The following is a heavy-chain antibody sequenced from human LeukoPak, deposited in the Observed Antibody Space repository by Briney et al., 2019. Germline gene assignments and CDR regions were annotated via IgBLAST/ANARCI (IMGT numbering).Heavy chain of an antibody. Sequence: GRSLRLSCAASGFRFSRYGMHWVRQAPGKGLEWVAVIWYDGSNKYYADSVEGRFAISRDDSKNTLYLQMISLRAEDTAIYYCAGGTAVTHGYFEYWGQGTLVTVSS. CDR1: GFRFSRYG. V-gene: IGHV3-33*01. D-gene: IGHD4-17*01. CDR3: AGGTAVTHGYFEY. J-gene: IGHJ4*02. CDR2: IWYDGSNK.